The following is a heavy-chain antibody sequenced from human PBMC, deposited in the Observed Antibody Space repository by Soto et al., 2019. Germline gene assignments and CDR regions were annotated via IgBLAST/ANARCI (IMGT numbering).Heavy chain of an antibody. D-gene: IGHD3-16*01. J-gene: IGHJ4*02. CDR3: ARDTSHGVTIGGLES. Sequence: GGSLRLSWAASGFSFSNYNMNWVRQAPGKGLEWVSHITDGLTKHYADFVQGRFTISRDSAKNSLYLELTDLRDDDTAVYYCARDTSHGVTIGGLESWGQGTLVTVAS. CDR1: GFSFSNYN. V-gene: IGHV3-48*02. CDR2: ITDGLTK.